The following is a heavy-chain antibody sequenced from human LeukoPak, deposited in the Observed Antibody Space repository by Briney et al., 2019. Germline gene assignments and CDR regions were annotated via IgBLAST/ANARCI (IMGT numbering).Heavy chain of an antibody. CDR3: AKDPGYYYDSSGPWDY. CDR1: GFTFSSYG. J-gene: IGHJ4*02. D-gene: IGHD3-22*01. Sequence: GGSLRLSCAASGFTFSSYGMHWVRQAPGKGLEGVAVISYDGSNKYYADSVKGRFTISRDNSKNTLYLQMNSLRAEDTAVYYCAKDPGYYYDSSGPWDYWGQGTLVTVSS. V-gene: IGHV3-30*18. CDR2: ISYDGSNK.